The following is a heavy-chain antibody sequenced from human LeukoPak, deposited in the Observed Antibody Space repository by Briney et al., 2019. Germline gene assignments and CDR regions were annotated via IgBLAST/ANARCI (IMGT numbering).Heavy chain of an antibody. V-gene: IGHV3-43D*03. CDR1: AFSFSNYN. J-gene: IGHJ6*03. D-gene: IGHD2-21*01. CDR2: ISWDGGST. Sequence: GGSLRLSCAASAFSFSNYNMNWVRQAPGKGLEWVSLISWDGGSTYYADSVKGRFTISRDNSKNSLYLQMNSLRAEDTALYYCAKAGLGSLQYYYYYMDVWGKGTTVTVSS. CDR3: AKAGLGSLQYYYYYMDV.